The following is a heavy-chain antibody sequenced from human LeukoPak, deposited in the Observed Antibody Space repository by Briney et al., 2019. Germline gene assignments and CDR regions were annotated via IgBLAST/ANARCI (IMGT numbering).Heavy chain of an antibody. V-gene: IGHV1-18*01. CDR1: GYTFTNHG. Sequence: ASVKVSCKTSGYTFTNHGISWVRQAPGQGLEWMGWISGYNANTNYVQKFRGRVTMTTGTSTSTAYMELRSLSSDDTALYYCARDLSLGRHDDGEPFDYWGQGTLVTVSS. CDR2: ISGYNANT. CDR3: ARDLSLGRHDDGEPFDY. J-gene: IGHJ4*02. D-gene: IGHD4-17*01.